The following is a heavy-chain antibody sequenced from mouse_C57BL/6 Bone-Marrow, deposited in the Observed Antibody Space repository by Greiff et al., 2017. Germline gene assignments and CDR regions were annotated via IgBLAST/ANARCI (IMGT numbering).Heavy chain of an antibody. CDR3: ARERDAPFAY. V-gene: IGHV1-19*01. J-gene: IGHJ3*01. CDR2: INPYNGGT. CDR1: GYTFTDYY. Sequence: EVQLQQSGPVLVKPGASVKMSCKASGYTFTDYYMNWVKQSHGKSLEWIGVINPYNGGTSYNQKFKGKATLTVDKSSSTAYMELNSLTSEDSAVYYCARERDAPFAYWGQGTLVTVSA.